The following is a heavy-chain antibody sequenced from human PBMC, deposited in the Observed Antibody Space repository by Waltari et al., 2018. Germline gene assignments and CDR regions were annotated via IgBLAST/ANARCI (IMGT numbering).Heavy chain of an antibody. D-gene: IGHD2-2*01. CDR2: IYYSGST. CDR1: GGSISSSSYY. V-gene: IGHV4-39*01. Sequence: QLQLQESGPGLVKPSETLSLTCTVSGGSISSSSYYWGWIRQPPGKGLEWIGSIYYSGSTYYNPSLKSRVTISVDTSKNQFSLKLSSVTAADTAVYYCARRSGTSCYCVDVWGQGTTVTVSS. J-gene: IGHJ6*02. CDR3: ARRSGTSCYCVDV.